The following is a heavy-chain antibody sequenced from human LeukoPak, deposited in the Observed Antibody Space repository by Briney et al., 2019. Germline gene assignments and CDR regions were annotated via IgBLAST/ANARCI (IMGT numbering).Heavy chain of an antibody. D-gene: IGHD1-1*01. J-gene: IGHJ4*02. CDR2: IKEDGSKK. CDR1: RFTFNSYY. Sequence: GGSLRLSCVVSRFTFNSYYMTWLRQAPGKGLEWVANIKEDGSKKYYADSVKGRFTISRDNAKNSVFLQMSSLRAEDTALYYCGQQRLSYWGLGTLVTVSS. V-gene: IGHV3-7*01. CDR3: GQQRLSY.